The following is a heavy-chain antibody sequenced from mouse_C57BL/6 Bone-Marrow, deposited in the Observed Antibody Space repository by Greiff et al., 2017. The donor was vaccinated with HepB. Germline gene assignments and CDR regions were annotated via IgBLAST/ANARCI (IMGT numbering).Heavy chain of an antibody. CDR1: GFNIKDDY. CDR3: TTGDQYYFDY. V-gene: IGHV14-4*01. CDR2: IDPENGDT. J-gene: IGHJ2*01. Sequence: VQLQQSGAELVRPGDSVKLSCTASGFNIKDDYMHWVKQRPEQGLEWIGWIDPENGDTEYASKFQGKATITADTSSNTAYLQLSSLTSEDTAVYYGTTGDQYYFDYWGQGTTLTVAS. D-gene: IGHD3-3*01.